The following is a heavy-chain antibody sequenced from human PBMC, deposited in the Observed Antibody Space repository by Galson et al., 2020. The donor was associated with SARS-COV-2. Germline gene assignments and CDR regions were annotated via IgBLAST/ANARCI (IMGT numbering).Heavy chain of an antibody. V-gene: IGHV3-66*03. CDR1: GFSVSGNY. CDR3: AKDHQTYGDYDYYSYGLDV. Sequence: GESLKISCAASGFSVSGNYVGWVRQSPGQGLEWVSVIYGSGNTYDADSVKGRFTVSSDNAKNSLYLQMNNLRAEDSAVYYCAKDHQTYGDYDYYSYGLDVWGQGTTVTVSS. D-gene: IGHD4-17*01. CDR2: IYGSGNT. J-gene: IGHJ6*02.